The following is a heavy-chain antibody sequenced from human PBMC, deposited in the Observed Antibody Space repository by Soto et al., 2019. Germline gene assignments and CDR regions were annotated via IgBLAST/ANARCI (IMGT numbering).Heavy chain of an antibody. CDR2: IYYSGST. Sequence: SETLSLTCTVSGGSISSGGYYWSWIRQHPGKGLKWIGYIYYSGSTYYNPSLKSRVTISVNTSKNQYSMKLRSVTAADTAVYFCAREGRLHWFESWGQGTLVTVS. J-gene: IGHJ5*01. V-gene: IGHV4-31*03. CDR1: GGSISSGGYY. CDR3: AREGRLHWFES.